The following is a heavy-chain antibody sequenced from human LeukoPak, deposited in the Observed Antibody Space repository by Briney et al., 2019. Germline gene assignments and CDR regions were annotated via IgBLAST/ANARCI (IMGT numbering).Heavy chain of an antibody. Sequence: GGSLRLSCAASGFTFSSYAMSWVRQAPGKGLEWVSALSGSGGSTYYADSVKGRFTISRDNSKNTLSLQMNSLKAEDTALYYCARGRVDYSSSLTYFDYWGQGTLVTVSS. CDR3: ARGRVDYSSSLTYFDY. V-gene: IGHV3-23*01. CDR2: LSGSGGST. J-gene: IGHJ4*02. D-gene: IGHD6-6*01. CDR1: GFTFSSYA.